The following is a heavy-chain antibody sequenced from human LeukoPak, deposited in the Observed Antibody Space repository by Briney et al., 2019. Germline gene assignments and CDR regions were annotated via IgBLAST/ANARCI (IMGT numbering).Heavy chain of an antibody. V-gene: IGHV1-69*06. D-gene: IGHD3-3*01. J-gene: IGHJ5*02. CDR1: GYTFTSYA. CDR2: IIPIFGTA. Sequence: SVKVSCKASGYTFTSYAISWVRQAPGQGLEWMGGIIPIFGTANYAQKFQGRVTITADKSTNTAYMELNSLRSEDTAVYSCAKLYGTIFGVGNWFDPWGQGTLVTVSS. CDR3: AKLYGTIFGVGNWFDP.